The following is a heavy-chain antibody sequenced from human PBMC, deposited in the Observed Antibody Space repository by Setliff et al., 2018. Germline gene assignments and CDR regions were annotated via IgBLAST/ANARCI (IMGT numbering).Heavy chain of an antibody. Sequence: SETLSLTCAVSGGSISISGYFWGWIRQPPGKGLEWIGSTSYSGTTYSNSSLKSRLSISVDTSKNQFSLRLTSVTAADTAVSFCARHSNTWPVDFWGQGTLVTVSS. CDR1: GGSISISGYF. CDR3: ARHSNTWPVDF. J-gene: IGHJ4*02. CDR2: TSYSGTT. V-gene: IGHV4-39*01.